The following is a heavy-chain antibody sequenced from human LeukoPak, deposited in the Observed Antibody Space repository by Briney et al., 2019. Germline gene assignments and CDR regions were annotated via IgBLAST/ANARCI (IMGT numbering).Heavy chain of an antibody. CDR1: GFTFSTYA. CDR3: AKGVDPPVPILSTWYFDL. V-gene: IGHV3-23*01. D-gene: IGHD3-16*01. CDR2: ISGDGGRT. J-gene: IGHJ2*01. Sequence: GGSLRLSCAASGFTFSTYAMSWVRQAPGKGLQWVSTISGDGGRTSYADSVKDRFTISRDNSKNSLYLHMNSPRAEDPALYYCAKGVDPPVPILSTWYFDLWAVAPWSLSPQ.